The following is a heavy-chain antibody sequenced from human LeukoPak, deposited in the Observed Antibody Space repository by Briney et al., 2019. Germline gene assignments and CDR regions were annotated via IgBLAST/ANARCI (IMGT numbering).Heavy chain of an antibody. Sequence: ASVKVSCKASGGTFSSYAISWVRQAPGQGLEWMGGIIPIFGTANYAQKFQGRVTITADESTSTAYMELSSLRSEDTAVYYCARPDEDRGYSYGHNYWGQGTLVTVSS. CDR1: GGTFSSYA. V-gene: IGHV1-69*13. D-gene: IGHD5-18*01. J-gene: IGHJ4*02. CDR2: IIPIFGTA. CDR3: ARPDEDRGYSYGHNY.